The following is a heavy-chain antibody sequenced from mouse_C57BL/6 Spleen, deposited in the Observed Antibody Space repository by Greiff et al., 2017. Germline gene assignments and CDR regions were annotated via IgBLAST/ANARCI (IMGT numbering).Heavy chain of an antibody. V-gene: IGHV2-3*01. CDR3: AKPHDGYYGAWFAY. CDR1: GFSLTSYG. D-gene: IGHD2-3*01. J-gene: IGHJ3*01. CDR2: IWGDGST. Sequence: QVQLKESGPGLVAPSPSLSITCTVSGFSLTSYGVSWFRQPPGKGLEWLGVIWGDGSTNYHSALISRLSISKDNSKSQVFLKLNSLQTDDTATYYCAKPHDGYYGAWFAYWGQGTLVTVSA.